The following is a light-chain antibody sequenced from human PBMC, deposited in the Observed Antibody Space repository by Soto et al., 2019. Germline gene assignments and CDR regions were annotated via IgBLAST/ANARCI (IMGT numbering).Light chain of an antibody. V-gene: IGKV1-39*01. J-gene: IGKJ2*01. CDR3: QQSDSTPHT. Sequence: DIQMTQSPSSLSASVGDRVTITCRASQNISTYVNWYQQKPGKAPRLLIYDASSLLSGVPSRFSGSGSGTDFTLTIASLQPEDFSTYYCQQSDSTPHTFGQGTKVEI. CDR1: QNISTY. CDR2: DAS.